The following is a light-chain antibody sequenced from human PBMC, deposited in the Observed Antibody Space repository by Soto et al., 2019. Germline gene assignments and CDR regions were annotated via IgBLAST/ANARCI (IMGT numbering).Light chain of an antibody. CDR2: EVI. V-gene: IGLV2-8*01. CDR1: SSDVGGYNF. J-gene: IGLJ2*01. CDR3: SSYSGSDNFVV. Sequence: QSVLTQPPSASGSPGQSVTISCAGTSSDVGGYNFASWYQQHPAKVPKLKIYEVIKRPSGVPDRFSGSKSGNTASLTVSGLRAEDEADYYCSSYSGSDNFVVFGGGTKLTVL.